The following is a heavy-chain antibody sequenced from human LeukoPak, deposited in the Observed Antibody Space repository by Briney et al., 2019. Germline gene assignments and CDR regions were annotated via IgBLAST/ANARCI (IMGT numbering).Heavy chain of an antibody. Sequence: PSETPSLTCAVYGGSFSGYYWSWIRQPPGKGLEWIGEINHSGSTNYNPSLKSRVTISVDTSKDQFSLKLSSVTAADTAVYYCARGGGYSSSLGDYWGQGTLVTVSS. D-gene: IGHD6-13*01. CDR2: INHSGST. J-gene: IGHJ4*02. V-gene: IGHV4-34*01. CDR3: ARGGGYSSSLGDY. CDR1: GGSFSGYY.